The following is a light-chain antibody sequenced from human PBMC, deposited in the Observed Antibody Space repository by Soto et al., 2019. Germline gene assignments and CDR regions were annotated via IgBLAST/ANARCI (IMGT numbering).Light chain of an antibody. Sequence: QSALTQPASVSGSPGQSITISCTGTSSDVGGYNYVSWYQQHPGKAPKLMIYDVSNRPSGVSNRFSGSKSGNTASLTISGLQAEDEADYYCSSYTSSSYGFGTGTKLTVL. V-gene: IGLV2-14*01. CDR2: DVS. CDR1: SSDVGGYNY. J-gene: IGLJ1*01. CDR3: SSYTSSSYG.